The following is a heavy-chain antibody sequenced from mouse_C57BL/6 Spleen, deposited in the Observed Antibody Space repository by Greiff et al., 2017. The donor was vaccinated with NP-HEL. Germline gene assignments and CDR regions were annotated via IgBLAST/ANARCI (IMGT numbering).Heavy chain of an antibody. J-gene: IGHJ2*01. V-gene: IGHV1-54*01. D-gene: IGHD1-1*01. Sequence: QVQLQQSGAELVRPGTSVKVSCKASGYAFTNYLIEWVKQRPGQGLEWIGVINPGSGGTNYNEKFKGKATLTADKSSSTAYMQLSSLTSEDSAVYFCARRVVATDYWGQGTTLTVSS. CDR3: ARRVVATDY. CDR1: GYAFTNYL. CDR2: INPGSGGT.